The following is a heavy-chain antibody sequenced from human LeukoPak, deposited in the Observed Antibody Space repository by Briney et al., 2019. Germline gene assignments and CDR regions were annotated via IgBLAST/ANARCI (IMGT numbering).Heavy chain of an antibody. J-gene: IGHJ3*01. CDR3: VRGYYSNSFDF. V-gene: IGHV3-48*02. CDR2: ISNSDDTR. Sequence: PGGPLRLSCAPPGYTFTSYSMSWVRQAPGKGLEWVSFISNSDDTRYYADSVRGRFTISRDDAKNSLYLQMSSLRDGDTAVYYCVRGYYSNSFDFWGQGTVVTVSS. D-gene: IGHD2/OR15-2a*01. CDR1: GYTFTSYS.